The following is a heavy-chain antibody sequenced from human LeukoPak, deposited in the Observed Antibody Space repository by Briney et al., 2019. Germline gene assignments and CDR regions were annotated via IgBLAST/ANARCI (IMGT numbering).Heavy chain of an antibody. Sequence: GGSLRLSCAASGFTFSSYTMHWIRQAPGKGLEWVSSIGGSNSYIFYADSVKGRFTVSRDNAKDSLYLQMNSLRAEDTAVYYCARALTTLTYEGYWGQGTLVTVSS. V-gene: IGHV3-21*01. CDR3: ARALTTLTYEGY. D-gene: IGHD1-1*01. CDR1: GFTFSSYT. J-gene: IGHJ4*02. CDR2: IGGSNSYI.